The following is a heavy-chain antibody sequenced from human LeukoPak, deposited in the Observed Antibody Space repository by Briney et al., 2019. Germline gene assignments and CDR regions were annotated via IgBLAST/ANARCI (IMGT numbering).Heavy chain of an antibody. D-gene: IGHD2-2*02. CDR1: GFTFSSYS. V-gene: IGHV3-21*01. Sequence: PGGSLRLSCAASGFTFSSYSMNWVRQAPGKGLEWVSSISSSSYIYYADSVKGRFTISRDNAKNSLYLQMNSLRAEDTAVYYCARVPAAISATYYYYYMDVWGKGTTVTVSS. CDR2: ISSSSYI. CDR3: ARVPAAISATYYYYYMDV. J-gene: IGHJ6*03.